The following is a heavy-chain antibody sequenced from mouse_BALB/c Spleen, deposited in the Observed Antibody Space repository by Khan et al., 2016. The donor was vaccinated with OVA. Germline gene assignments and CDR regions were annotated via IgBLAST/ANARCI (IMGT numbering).Heavy chain of an antibody. CDR3: ARDYGSLYWYFDV. CDR2: IYYSGTI. V-gene: IGHV3-5*02. D-gene: IGHD1-1*01. Sequence: EVQLQESGPGLVKPSQTVSLTCTVTGISITTGNYRWSWIRQFPGNKLEWIGNIYYSGTITYNPSPTSRTTITRDTSKSQFFLEMNSLTAEDTATYFYARDYGSLYWYFDVWGAGTTVTVSS. CDR1: GISITTGNYR. J-gene: IGHJ1*01.